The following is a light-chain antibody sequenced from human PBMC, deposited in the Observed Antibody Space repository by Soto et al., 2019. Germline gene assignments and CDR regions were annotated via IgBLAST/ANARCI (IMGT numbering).Light chain of an antibody. J-gene: IGKJ1*01. Sequence: EIVLTQSPGTLSLSPGERATLSCRASQSVSSAYLAWYQHKPGQPPTLLIYAASSRVTGIPDRFSGSGSGTDFTLTISRLEPEDFAVNYCQQYGSSSKWTFGQGTKVEIK. CDR2: AAS. V-gene: IGKV3-20*01. CDR1: QSVSSAY. CDR3: QQYGSSSKWT.